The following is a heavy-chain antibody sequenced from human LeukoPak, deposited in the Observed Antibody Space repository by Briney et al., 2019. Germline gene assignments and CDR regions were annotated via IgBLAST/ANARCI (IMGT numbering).Heavy chain of an antibody. J-gene: IGHJ4*02. CDR2: IYYSGST. CDR1: GGSISSSSYY. V-gene: IGHV4-39*01. CDR3: ARHRGYYDFWSANGGAFDY. Sequence: SETLSLTCTVSGGSISSSSYYWGWIRQPPGKGLEWIGSIYYSGSTYYNPSLKSRVTISVDTSKNQFSLKLSSVTAADTAVYYCARHRGYYDFWSANGGAFDYWGQGTLVTVSS. D-gene: IGHD3-3*01.